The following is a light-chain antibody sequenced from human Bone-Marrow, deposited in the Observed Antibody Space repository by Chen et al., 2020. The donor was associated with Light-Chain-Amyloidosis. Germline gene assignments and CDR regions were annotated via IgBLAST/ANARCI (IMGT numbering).Light chain of an antibody. CDR3: SSYTITNTLV. CDR1: SSDVGGDNH. CDR2: EFT. J-gene: IGLJ1*01. V-gene: IGLV2-14*01. Sequence: QSALTQPASVSGSPGQPITIPCTGTSSDVGGDNHVSWYQQHPDKAPKLMIYEFTNRPSWVPDRFSGSKSANAASLTISGLQTEDEADYFCSSYTITNTLVFGSGTRVTVL.